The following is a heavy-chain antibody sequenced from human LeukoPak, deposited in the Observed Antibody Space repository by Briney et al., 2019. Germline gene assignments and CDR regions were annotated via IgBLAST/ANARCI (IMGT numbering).Heavy chain of an antibody. D-gene: IGHD6-13*01. Sequence: GGSLRLSCAASGFTFSSYGMHWVRQAPGKGLEWVAVISYDGSNKYYADSVKGRFTISRDNSKNTLYLQMNSLRAEDTAVYYCARLGGSSWQPYNWFDPLGQGTLVTVSS. J-gene: IGHJ5*02. CDR3: ARLGGSSWQPYNWFDP. V-gene: IGHV3-30*03. CDR2: ISYDGSNK. CDR1: GFTFSSYG.